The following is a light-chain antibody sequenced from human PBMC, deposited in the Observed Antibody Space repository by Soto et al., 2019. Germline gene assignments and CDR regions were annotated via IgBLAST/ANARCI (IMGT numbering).Light chain of an antibody. CDR2: SNN. Sequence: QLGLTQPPSASGTPGQRVTISCSGSSSNIGSNTVNWYQQLPGTAPKLVIYSNNQRPSGVPDRFSGSKSGTSASLAISGLQSEDEADYYCVAWDDSLNGYVVFGGGTKLTVL. CDR3: VAWDDSLNGYVV. J-gene: IGLJ2*01. CDR1: SSNIGSNT. V-gene: IGLV1-44*01.